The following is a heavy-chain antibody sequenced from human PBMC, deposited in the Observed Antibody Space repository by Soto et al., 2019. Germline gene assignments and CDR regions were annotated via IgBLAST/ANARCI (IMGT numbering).Heavy chain of an antibody. J-gene: IGHJ5*02. Sequence: SETLSLTCTVSGGSVSSGNYYWSWIRQPPGEGLEWIGYFYYTGSINYNPSLKSRVTISKDTSKNQVVLTMTNMDPLDTATYYCARTYTYHTKAFDPWGQGTLVTVS. CDR2: FYYTGSI. V-gene: IGHV4-61*01. CDR1: GGSVSSGNYY. CDR3: ARTYTYHTKAFDP. D-gene: IGHD5-18*01.